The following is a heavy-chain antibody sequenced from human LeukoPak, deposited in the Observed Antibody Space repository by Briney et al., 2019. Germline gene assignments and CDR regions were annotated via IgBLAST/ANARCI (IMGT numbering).Heavy chain of an antibody. V-gene: IGHV3-15*01. CDR1: GFTFSNAW. Sequence: GGSLRLSCAASGFTFSNAWMSWVRQAPGKGLEWVGRIKSKTDGGTTDYAAPVKGRFTISRDDSKNTLYLQMNSLRAEDTAVYYCARGNPPGVVVPAAYFDYWGQGTLVTVSS. J-gene: IGHJ4*02. CDR3: ARGNPPGVVVPAAYFDY. CDR2: IKSKTDGGTT. D-gene: IGHD2-2*01.